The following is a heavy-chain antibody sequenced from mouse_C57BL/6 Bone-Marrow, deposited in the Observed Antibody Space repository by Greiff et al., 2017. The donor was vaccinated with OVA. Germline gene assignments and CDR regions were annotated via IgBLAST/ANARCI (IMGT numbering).Heavy chain of an antibody. V-gene: IGHV14-4*01. CDR3: TTWRLRPYYYAMDY. D-gene: IGHD2-4*01. CDR2: IDPENGDT. CDR1: GFNIKDDY. Sequence: EVQLQQSGAELVRPGASVKLSCTASGFNIKDDYMHWVKQRPEQGLEWIGWIDPENGDTEYASKFQGKATITADTSSNTAYLQLSSLTSEDTAVYYCTTWRLRPYYYAMDYWGQGTSVTVSS. J-gene: IGHJ4*01.